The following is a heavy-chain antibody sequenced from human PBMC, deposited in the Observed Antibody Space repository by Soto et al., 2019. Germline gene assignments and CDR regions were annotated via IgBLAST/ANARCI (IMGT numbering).Heavy chain of an antibody. Sequence: GGSLRLSCAASGFTFSSYGMHWVRQAPGKGLEWVAVIWYDGSNKYYADSVKGRFTISRDNSKNTLYLQMNSLRAEDTAVYYCASSHMVVTAIFDYWGQGTLVTVSS. CDR3: ASSHMVVTAIFDY. D-gene: IGHD2-21*02. CDR2: IWYDGSNK. J-gene: IGHJ4*02. V-gene: IGHV3-33*01. CDR1: GFTFSSYG.